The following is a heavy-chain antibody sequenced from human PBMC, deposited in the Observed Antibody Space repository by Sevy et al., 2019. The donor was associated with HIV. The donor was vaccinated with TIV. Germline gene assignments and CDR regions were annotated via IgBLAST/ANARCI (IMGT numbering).Heavy chain of an antibody. V-gene: IGHV3-21*01. D-gene: IGHD3-10*01. Sequence: GGSLRLSCAASGFTVSSNYMTWVRQAPGKGLEWVSSVSFASNYIYYADSVRGRFTISRDNAKNSLYLQMNSLRAEDTAVYYCARPYGSGSWEAFDLWGQGTMVTVSS. CDR1: GFTVSSNY. J-gene: IGHJ3*01. CDR3: ARPYGSGSWEAFDL. CDR2: VSFASNYI.